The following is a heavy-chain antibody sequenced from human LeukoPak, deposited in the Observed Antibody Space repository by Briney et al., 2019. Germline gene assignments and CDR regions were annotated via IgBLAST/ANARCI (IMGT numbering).Heavy chain of an antibody. CDR1: GFTFSTYE. V-gene: IGHV3-7*01. Sequence: GGSLRLSCAASGFTFSTYEMNWVRQAPGKGLEWVANIKQDGSEKYYVDSVKGRFTISRDNAKNSLYLQMNSLRAEDTAVYYCARDGWLYRLDFDYWGQGTLVTVSS. CDR3: ARDGWLYRLDFDY. J-gene: IGHJ4*02. CDR2: IKQDGSEK. D-gene: IGHD5-12*01.